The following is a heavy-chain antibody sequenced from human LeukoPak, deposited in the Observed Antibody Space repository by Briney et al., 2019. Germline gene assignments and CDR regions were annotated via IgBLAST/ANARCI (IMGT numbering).Heavy chain of an antibody. Sequence: SETLSLTCTVSGYSISSGYYWGWIRQPPGKGLEWIGSIYHSGSTYYNPSLKSRVTISVDTSKNQFSLKLSSVTAADTAVYYCARGDTVGATTFHAFDIWGQGTMVTVSS. CDR3: ARGDTVGATTFHAFDI. D-gene: IGHD1-26*01. J-gene: IGHJ3*02. V-gene: IGHV4-38-2*02. CDR2: IYHSGST. CDR1: GYSISSGYY.